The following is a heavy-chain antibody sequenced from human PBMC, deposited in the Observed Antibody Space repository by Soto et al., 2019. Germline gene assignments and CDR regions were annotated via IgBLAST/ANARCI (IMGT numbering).Heavy chain of an antibody. V-gene: IGHV4-34*01. CDR2: INHRGST. J-gene: IGHJ5*02. Sequence: NPSETLSLTCVVYGGSFSGYYWSWIRQSPGKGLEWIGGINHRGSTNYNPSLVSRVTISVDTSTNQFSLKLPSVTAADTAMYYCARAGFCTSTTCRVGNWFDPWGQGTLVTVSS. D-gene: IGHD2-2*01. CDR1: GGSFSGYY. CDR3: ARAGFCTSTTCRVGNWFDP.